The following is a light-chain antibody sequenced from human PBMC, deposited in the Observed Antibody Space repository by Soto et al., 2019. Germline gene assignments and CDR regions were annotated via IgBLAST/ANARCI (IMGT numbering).Light chain of an antibody. V-gene: IGKV3-11*01. J-gene: IGKJ1*01. CDR2: DAS. CDR1: QSVSSY. CDR3: QQRSNWPT. Sequence: EIVLTQSPATLSLSPGEIATLSCRTNQSVSSYLAWYQQKPSHAPRLLIYDASNRATGIPARFSGSGSGTDFTLTISSLEPEDFAVYYCQQRSNWPTFGQGTKVDIK.